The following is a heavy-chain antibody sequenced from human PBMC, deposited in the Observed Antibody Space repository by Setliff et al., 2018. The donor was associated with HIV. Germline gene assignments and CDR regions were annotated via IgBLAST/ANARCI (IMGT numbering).Heavy chain of an antibody. J-gene: IGHJ4*02. D-gene: IGHD4-17*01. CDR2: ISRDGNTI. CDR3: ARDKDEDYGSTSFDY. Sequence: PGGSLRLSCAASGFTFSDYYMSWPRQAPGKGLEWVSYISRDGNTIYYADSVKGRFTISRDNAKNSLYLQLNSLRPEDTAVYYCARDKDEDYGSTSFDYWGQGISVTVSS. V-gene: IGHV3-11*01. CDR1: GFTFSDYY.